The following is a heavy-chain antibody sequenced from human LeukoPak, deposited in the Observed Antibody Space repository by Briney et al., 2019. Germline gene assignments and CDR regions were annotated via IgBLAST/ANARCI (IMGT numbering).Heavy chain of an antibody. Sequence: RPSETLSLTCTVSGGSISSYYWSWIRQPPGKGLEWIGYIYYSGSTNYNPSLKSRVTISVDTSKNQFSLKLSSVTAADTAVYYCASAPYYFDSSGYYWGIFDYWGQGTLVTVPS. V-gene: IGHV4-59*08. CDR2: IYYSGST. CDR3: ASAPYYFDSSGYYWGIFDY. J-gene: IGHJ4*02. D-gene: IGHD3-22*01. CDR1: GGSISSYY.